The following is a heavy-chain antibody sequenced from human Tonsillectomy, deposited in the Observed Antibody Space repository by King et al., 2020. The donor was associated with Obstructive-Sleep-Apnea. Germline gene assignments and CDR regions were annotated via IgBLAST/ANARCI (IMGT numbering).Heavy chain of an antibody. CDR2: ISYDGSNK. J-gene: IGHJ4*02. CDR3: VGSIGSLNFFDF. CDR1: EFNLRTYA. D-gene: IGHD3-10*01. V-gene: IGHV3-30*04. Sequence: VQLVESGGGVVKPGRSLRLSCAASEFNLRTYAMHWVRQAPGKGLEWVAVISYDGSNKYYADSVKGRFTISRDNSKNTLYLQMNRLRAEDTAVYYCVGSIGSLNFFDFWGQGTLVTVSS.